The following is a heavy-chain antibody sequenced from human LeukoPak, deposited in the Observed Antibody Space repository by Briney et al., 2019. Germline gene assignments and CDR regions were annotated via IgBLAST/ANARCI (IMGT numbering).Heavy chain of an antibody. CDR1: GGSISSYY. D-gene: IGHD3-10*01. Sequence: SETLSLTCTVSGGSISSYYWSWIRQPPGKGLEWIGYIYYSGSTNYNPSLKSRVTISVDTSKNQFSLKLSSVTAADTAVYYCARVREIVGEYNYFDYGGQGTLVTVSS. V-gene: IGHV4-59*01. J-gene: IGHJ4*02. CDR2: IYYSGST. CDR3: ARVREIVGEYNYFDY.